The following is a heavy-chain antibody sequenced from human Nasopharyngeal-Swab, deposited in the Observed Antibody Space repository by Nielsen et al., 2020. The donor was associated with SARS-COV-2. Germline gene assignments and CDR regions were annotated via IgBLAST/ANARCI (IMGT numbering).Heavy chain of an antibody. Sequence: ETLSLTCFVSGSSISSQYWTWLRQPPGKGLEWVGYIYDSGVTEYNPSLQSRVTISVDKSKNQFSLRLSSVSAADTAIYYCARGGAGSHWRYYIDYWGQGTLVTVSS. V-gene: IGHV4-59*11. CDR1: GSSISSQY. D-gene: IGHD2-8*02. CDR3: ARGGAGSHWRYYIDY. CDR2: IYDSGVT. J-gene: IGHJ4*02.